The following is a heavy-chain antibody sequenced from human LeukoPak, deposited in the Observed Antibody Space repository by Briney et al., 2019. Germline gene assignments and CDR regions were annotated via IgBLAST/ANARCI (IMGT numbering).Heavy chain of an antibody. CDR3: YYYFFYMDF. Sequence: SETLSLTCTVSDDSITMYYWTWIRQPPGKGLEWIGYVDHTGSTKFNPSLNGRVSISRDTSNNFFSLRLRSVTAADTAVYSTYYYFFYMDFWGKGTTVAVSS. D-gene: IGHD2-2*01. J-gene: IGHJ6*03. V-gene: IGHV4-59*01. CDR1: DDSITMYY. CDR2: VDHTGST.